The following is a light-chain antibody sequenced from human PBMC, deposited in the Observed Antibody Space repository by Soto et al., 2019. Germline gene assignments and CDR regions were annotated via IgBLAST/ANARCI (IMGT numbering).Light chain of an antibody. Sequence: DIQMTQSPSSLSASIGDRVTITCRASQSISSYLNWYQQKPGTAPKLLIYAASSLQSGVPSRFRGSGSGTDFTLTISSLQPEDFATYYCQQAYSTPRTFGQGTKVEIK. V-gene: IGKV1-39*01. CDR3: QQAYSTPRT. CDR1: QSISSY. J-gene: IGKJ1*01. CDR2: AAS.